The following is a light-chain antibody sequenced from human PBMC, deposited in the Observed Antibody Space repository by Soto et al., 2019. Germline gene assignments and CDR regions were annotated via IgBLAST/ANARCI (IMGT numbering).Light chain of an antibody. CDR2: ANT. J-gene: IGLJ2*01. CDR3: QSYDSSLSASI. V-gene: IGLV1-40*01. Sequence: QSVLRQPPSVSGAPGQRVTISCTGPSSNIGANYYVHWYKQLPGTAPKLLIYANTNRPSGVPDRFSGSKSGSSASLVITGLQAEDEADYYCQSYDSSLSASIFGGGTKVTVL. CDR1: SSNIGANYY.